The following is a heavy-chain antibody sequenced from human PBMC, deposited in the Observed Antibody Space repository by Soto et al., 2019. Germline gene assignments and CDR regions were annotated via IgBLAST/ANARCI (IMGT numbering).Heavy chain of an antibody. CDR3: ATQSHCSGGSCPSH. CDR1: GFTFSSYA. J-gene: IGHJ4*02. V-gene: IGHV3-23*01. Sequence: PRLSCAASGFTFSSYAMSCVRQAPGKGLEWVSAISGSGGSTYYADSVKGRFTISRDNSKNTLYLQMNSLRAEDTAVYYCATQSHCSGGSCPSHWGQGTLVTVSS. CDR2: ISGSGGST. D-gene: IGHD2-15*01.